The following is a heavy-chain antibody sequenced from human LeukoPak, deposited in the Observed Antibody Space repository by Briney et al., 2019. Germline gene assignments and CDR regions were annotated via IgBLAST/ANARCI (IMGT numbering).Heavy chain of an antibody. J-gene: IGHJ4*02. CDR1: GGSISSGSYY. Sequence: SETLSLTCTVSGGSISSGSYYWSWIRQPAGKGLEWIGRIYTSGSTNYNPSLKSRVTISVDTSKNQFSLKQSSVTAADTAVYYCAREVVIISKGIDYWGQGTLVTVSS. CDR3: AREVVIISKGIDY. D-gene: IGHD3-3*01. CDR2: IYTSGST. V-gene: IGHV4-61*02.